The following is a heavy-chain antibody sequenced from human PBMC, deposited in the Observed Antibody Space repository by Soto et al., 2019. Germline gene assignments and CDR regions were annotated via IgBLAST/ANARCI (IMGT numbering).Heavy chain of an antibody. Sequence: QVQLQESGPGLVKPSGTLSLTCAVSSGSISSSNWWSWVRQPPGKGLEWIGEIYHSGSTNYNPSLKRRVTITVDKSKNQFSLKLSSVTAADTAVYYCAREAVAGTDFDYWGQGTLVTVSS. J-gene: IGHJ4*02. CDR1: SGSISSSNW. D-gene: IGHD6-19*01. V-gene: IGHV4-4*02. CDR2: IYHSGST. CDR3: AREAVAGTDFDY.